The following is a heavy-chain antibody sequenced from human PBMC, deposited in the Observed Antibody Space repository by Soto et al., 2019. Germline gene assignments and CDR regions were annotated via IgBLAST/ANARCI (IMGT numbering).Heavy chain of an antibody. Sequence: QVQLVESGGGLVRPGGSLRLSCAVSGFTFSHYYMTWIRQAPGKGLEWVSSISSSSTYTHYADSVKGRCTIFRDNADNSLYLQMNFLRAEDTAVYYCARENYGSFDYWGQGSLVTVAS. V-gene: IGHV3-11*05. D-gene: IGHD3-10*01. J-gene: IGHJ4*02. CDR1: GFTFSHYY. CDR2: ISSSSTYT. CDR3: ARENYGSFDY.